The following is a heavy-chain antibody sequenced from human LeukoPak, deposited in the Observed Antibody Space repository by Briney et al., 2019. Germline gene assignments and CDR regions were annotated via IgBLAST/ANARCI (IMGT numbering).Heavy chain of an antibody. Sequence: GGSLRLSCAASGFTFSSYAMSWVRQAPWKGLEWVSAISGSGGSTYYADSVKGRSTISRDNSKNTLYLQMNSLRAEDTAVYYCARAVGDGYKKYYFDYWGQGTLVTVSS. CDR1: GFTFSSYA. J-gene: IGHJ4*02. CDR3: ARAVGDGYKKYYFDY. D-gene: IGHD5-24*01. V-gene: IGHV3-23*01. CDR2: ISGSGGST.